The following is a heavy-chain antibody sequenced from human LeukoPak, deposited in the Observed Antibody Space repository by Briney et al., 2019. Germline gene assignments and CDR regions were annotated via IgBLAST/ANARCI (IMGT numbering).Heavy chain of an antibody. V-gene: IGHV1-46*01. CDR1: GYTFTSYY. CDR3: ARERCECSGGSCYSYCYYGMDV. Sequence: ASVKVSCKASGYTFTSYYMHWVRQAPGQGLEWMGIINSSGGSTSYAQKFQGRVTMTRDTSMSTVYMELSSLRSEDTAVYYCARERCECSGGSCYSYCYYGMDVWGQGTTVTVSS. J-gene: IGHJ6*02. CDR2: INSSGGST. D-gene: IGHD2-15*01.